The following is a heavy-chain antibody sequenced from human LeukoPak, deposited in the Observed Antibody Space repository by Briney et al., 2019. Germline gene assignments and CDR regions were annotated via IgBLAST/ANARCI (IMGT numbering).Heavy chain of an antibody. CDR1: GYTFTSYG. V-gene: IGHV1-18*01. CDR2: ISAYNGNT. J-gene: IGHJ4*02. CDR3: ARDWGYYSDSGGYYDY. Sequence: ASVKVSCKASGYTFTSYGISWVRQAPGQGLEWMGWISAYNGNTNYAQKLQGRVTMTTDTSTSTAYMELWSLRSDDTAIYYCARDWGYYSDSGGYYDYWGQGALVTVSS. D-gene: IGHD3-22*01.